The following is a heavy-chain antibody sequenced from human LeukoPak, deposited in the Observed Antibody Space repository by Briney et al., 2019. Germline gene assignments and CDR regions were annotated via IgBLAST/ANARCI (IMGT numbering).Heavy chain of an antibody. D-gene: IGHD2-21*01. CDR3: AKDIQGSY. CDR1: GFSFNSAA. CDR2: VSSSGANT. V-gene: IGHV3-23*01. Sequence: GGSLRLSCAASGFSFNSAAMTWVRQAPGKGLEWVSLVSSSGANTYYADSVKGRFTISRDNSKNTVYLQMNGLRAEDTAIYYCAKDIQGSYWGQGTLVTVSS. J-gene: IGHJ4*02.